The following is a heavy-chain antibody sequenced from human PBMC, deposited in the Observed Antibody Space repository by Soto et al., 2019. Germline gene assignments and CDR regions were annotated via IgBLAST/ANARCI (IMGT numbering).Heavy chain of an antibody. Sequence: ASVKVSCKASGYIFTGYHIHWVRQAPGRGLEWMGWINPNSGDTEYAQNFQGRVTMTRDTSFNLVYMEMSGLMPDDTAVYYCARDARGTRGFDEMDIWGQGTTVTSP. CDR3: ARDARGTRGFDEMDI. J-gene: IGHJ6*02. CDR1: GYIFTGYH. V-gene: IGHV1-2*02. CDR2: INPNSGDT. D-gene: IGHD3-9*01.